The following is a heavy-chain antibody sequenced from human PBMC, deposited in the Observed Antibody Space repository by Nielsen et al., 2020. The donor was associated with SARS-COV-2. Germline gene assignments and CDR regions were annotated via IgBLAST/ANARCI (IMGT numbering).Heavy chain of an antibody. J-gene: IGHJ6*02. Sequence: SQTLSLTCAVYGGSFSGYYWSWIRQPPGKGLEWIGEINHSGSTNYNPSLKSRVTISVDTSKNQFSLKLSSVTAADTAVYYCARDSGYDFWSGGYYYGMDVWGQGTTVTVSS. CDR3: ARDSGYDFWSGGYYYGMDV. D-gene: IGHD3-3*01. V-gene: IGHV4-34*01. CDR1: GGSFSGYY. CDR2: INHSGST.